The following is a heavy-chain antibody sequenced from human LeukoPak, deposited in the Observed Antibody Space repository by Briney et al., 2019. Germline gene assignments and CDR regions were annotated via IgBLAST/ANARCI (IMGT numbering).Heavy chain of an antibody. Sequence: SETLSLTCAVYGGSFSGYYWSWIRQPPGKGLEWIGEINHSGSANYNPSLKSRVTISVDTSKNQSSLKLSSVTAADTAVYYCARHPRYCSSTSCYYFDYWGQGTLVTVSS. J-gene: IGHJ4*02. D-gene: IGHD2-2*01. CDR2: INHSGSA. CDR1: GGSFSGYY. CDR3: ARHPRYCSSTSCYYFDY. V-gene: IGHV4-34*01.